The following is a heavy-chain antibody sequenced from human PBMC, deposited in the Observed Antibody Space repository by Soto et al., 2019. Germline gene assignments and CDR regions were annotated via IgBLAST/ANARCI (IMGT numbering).Heavy chain of an antibody. V-gene: IGHV3-21*01. CDR3: ARDCSGGSCYPGMGV. CDR1: VFNVNSYT. Sequence: PGGALRLSCAASVFNVNSYTINWVRQAPGKRLEWLSSISSSGYIFSTDSVRGRFTISRDNAKNSVYLQINSLRAEDTAVYFCARDCSGGSCYPGMGVWGQGTTVTVSS. D-gene: IGHD2-15*01. CDR2: ISSSGYI. J-gene: IGHJ6*02.